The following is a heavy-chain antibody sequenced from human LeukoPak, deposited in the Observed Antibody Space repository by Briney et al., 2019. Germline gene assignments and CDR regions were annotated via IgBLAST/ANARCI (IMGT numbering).Heavy chain of an antibody. CDR2: ISGSGATT. CDR1: GFTFSSYG. Sequence: GGSLRLSCAASGFTFSSYGMSWVRQTPGKGLEWISAISGSGATTDYADSVKGRFTVSRDNSKDTLFLQMNTLRVKDTAVYYCAKEVVTLVPGVWFDPWGQGTLVTVSS. J-gene: IGHJ5*02. CDR3: AKEVVTLVPGVWFDP. D-gene: IGHD4-23*01. V-gene: IGHV3-23*01.